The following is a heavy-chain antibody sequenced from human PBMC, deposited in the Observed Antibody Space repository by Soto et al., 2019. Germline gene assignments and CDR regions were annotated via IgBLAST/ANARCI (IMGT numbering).Heavy chain of an antibody. CDR2: INPLLGST. Sequence: QVHLVQSGAEVKKPGSSVKVSCNPSGGIFNSYGISWVLQGPGQGLQWMGGINPLLGSTNYAEKFRARLAISADASRTPVYMELNNLRPEDTATYFCAKIRGGVYSTWGQGTLVTVSS. J-gene: IGHJ5*02. CDR1: GGIFNSYG. CDR3: AKIRGGVYST. D-gene: IGHD3-10*01. V-gene: IGHV1-69*11.